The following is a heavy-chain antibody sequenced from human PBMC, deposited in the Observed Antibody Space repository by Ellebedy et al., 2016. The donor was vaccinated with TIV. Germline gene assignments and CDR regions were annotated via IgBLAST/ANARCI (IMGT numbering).Heavy chain of an antibody. CDR2: ISTTGGGT. D-gene: IGHD1-1*01. J-gene: IGHJ4*02. Sequence: GESLKISCDGSGFTFRNYDMAWVRQAPGKGLEWVSDISTTGGGTYYADSVKGRFSISRDNTKNMLFLQMNDLRAEDTAVYYCARANIDWTHFDYWGQGTLVTVSP. CDR3: ARANIDWTHFDY. CDR1: GFTFRNYD. V-gene: IGHV3-23*01.